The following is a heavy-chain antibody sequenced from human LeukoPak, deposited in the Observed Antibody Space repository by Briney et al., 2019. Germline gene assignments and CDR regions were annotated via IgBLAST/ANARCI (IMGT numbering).Heavy chain of an antibody. J-gene: IGHJ1*01. CDR3: ARESTRRVTGYPPLQH. CDR2: INPNSGGT. Sequence: GASVKVSCKASGYTFTGYYMHWVRQAPGQGLEWMGWINPNSGGTNYAQKFQGRVTMTRDTSISTAYMELSRLRSDDTAVYYCARESTRRVTGYPPLQHWGQGTLVTVSS. CDR1: GYTFTGYY. D-gene: IGHD3-9*01. V-gene: IGHV1-2*02.